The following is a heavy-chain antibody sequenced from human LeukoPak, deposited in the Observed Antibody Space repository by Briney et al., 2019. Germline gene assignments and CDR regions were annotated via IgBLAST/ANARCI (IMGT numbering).Heavy chain of an antibody. CDR3: ARGRHDFWSGYRDY. CDR1: GFTFSNHW. V-gene: IGHV3-7*01. CDR2: IRQDESEK. Sequence: GWSLRLSCAASGFTFSNHWMTWVRQAPGKGLEWVANIRQDESEKYYVDSVKGRFTISRDNAKKSLYLQMNSLRAEDTAVYYCARGRHDFWSGYRDYWGQGTLVTVSS. J-gene: IGHJ4*02. D-gene: IGHD3-3*01.